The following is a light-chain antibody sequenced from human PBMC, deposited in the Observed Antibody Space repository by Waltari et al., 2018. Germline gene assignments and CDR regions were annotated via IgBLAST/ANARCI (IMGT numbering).Light chain of an antibody. Sequence: QSVVTQSPSASGTPGQTVTIPCSGDNSNIGTTAISWYKPLPGTAPPLLIYNTHQRASGVPDRFSASKSGTSASLAISGLQSDDEADYYCAAWDDSVKDWKFGGGTRLTVL. CDR2: NTH. CDR3: AAWDDSVKDWK. CDR1: NSNIGTTA. J-gene: IGLJ2*01. V-gene: IGLV1-44*01.